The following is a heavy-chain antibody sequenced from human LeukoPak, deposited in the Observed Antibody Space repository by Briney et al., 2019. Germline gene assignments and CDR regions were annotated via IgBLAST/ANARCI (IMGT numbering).Heavy chain of an antibody. V-gene: IGHV3-53*01. CDR1: GFTVSSNY. D-gene: IGHD1-26*01. CDR3: ARDRMGAASYYYYYMDV. J-gene: IGHJ6*03. Sequence: PGGFLRLSCAASGFTVSSNYMSWVRQAPGKGLEWVSVIYSGGSTYYADSVKGRFTISRDNSKNTLYLQMNSLRAEDTAVYYCARDRMGAASYYYYYMDVWGKGTTVTVSS. CDR2: IYSGGST.